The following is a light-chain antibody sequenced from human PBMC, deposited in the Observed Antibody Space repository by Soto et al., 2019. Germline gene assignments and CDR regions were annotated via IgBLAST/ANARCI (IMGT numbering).Light chain of an antibody. CDR1: NSDVESYNL. J-gene: IGLJ1*01. CDR3: SSYTSSSTLEV. Sequence: QSALTQPASVSGSPGQSITISCTGTNSDVESYNLVSWFRQHPGEAPKLIVYEGTKRPSGVSNRFSGSKSGNPASLTISGLQAEDEANYYCSSYTSSSTLEVFGTGTKLTVL. CDR2: EGT. V-gene: IGLV2-14*02.